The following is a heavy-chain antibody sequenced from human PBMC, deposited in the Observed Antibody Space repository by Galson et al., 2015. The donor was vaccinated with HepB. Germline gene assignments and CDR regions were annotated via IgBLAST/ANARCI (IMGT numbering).Heavy chain of an antibody. CDR1: GFTTDDYA. Sequence: ALRLSCAASGFTTDDYAMHWVRQSPGMGLEWVSGISSNSGSIGYADSVKGRFTISRDNRKSSLYLQMNSLRAEDTATYYCARIGAEDYGGNSDAFEIWGQGTMVTVSS. V-gene: IGHV3-9*02. CDR2: ISSNSGSI. J-gene: IGHJ3*02. CDR3: ARIGAEDYGGNSDAFEI. D-gene: IGHD4-23*01.